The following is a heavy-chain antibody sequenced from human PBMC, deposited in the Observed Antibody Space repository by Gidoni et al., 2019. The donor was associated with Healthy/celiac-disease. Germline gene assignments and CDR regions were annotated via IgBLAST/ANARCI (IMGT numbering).Heavy chain of an antibody. CDR2: IKSKTDGGTT. D-gene: IGHD3-3*01. Sequence: EVQLVESGGGLIKPGGSLRLSCAASGFTFTNAWMNWVRQAPGKGLEWVGRIKSKTDGGTTDYAAPVKGRFTISRDDSKNTLYVQMNSLKTEDTAVYYCTTQSRRAILGVVIRVFDYWGQGTPVTVSS. CDR1: GFTFTNAW. J-gene: IGHJ4*02. CDR3: TTQSRRAILGVVIRVFDY. V-gene: IGHV3-15*01.